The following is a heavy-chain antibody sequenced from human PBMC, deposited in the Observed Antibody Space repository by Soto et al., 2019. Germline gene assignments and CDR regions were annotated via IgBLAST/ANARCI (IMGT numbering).Heavy chain of an antibody. Sequence: EVHLVESGGGLVQPGGSLRLSCAASGFTVSSNYMSWVRQAPGKGLECVSVIYSGGSTYYADSVKGRFTISRDNSKNTLYLQTNSLRVEDTAVYYCARVLTVTRGNYYMDVWGKGTTVTVSS. CDR3: ARVLTVTRGNYYMDV. V-gene: IGHV3-66*01. J-gene: IGHJ6*03. CDR1: GFTVSSNY. D-gene: IGHD4-17*01. CDR2: IYSGGST.